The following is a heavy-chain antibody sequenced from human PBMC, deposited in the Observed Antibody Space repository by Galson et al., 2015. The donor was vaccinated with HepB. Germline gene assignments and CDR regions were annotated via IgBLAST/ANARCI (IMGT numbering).Heavy chain of an antibody. CDR1: GFTFSSYA. CDR2: ISYDGSNK. J-gene: IGHJ4*02. D-gene: IGHD6-19*01. CDR3: ARDGLKVAGIGWVDC. V-gene: IGHV3-30*04. Sequence: SLRLSCAASGFTFSSYAMHWVRQAPGKGLEWVAVISYDGSNKYYADSVKGRFTISRDNSKNTLYLQMNSLRAEDTAVYYCARDGLKVAGIGWVDCWGQGTLVTVSS.